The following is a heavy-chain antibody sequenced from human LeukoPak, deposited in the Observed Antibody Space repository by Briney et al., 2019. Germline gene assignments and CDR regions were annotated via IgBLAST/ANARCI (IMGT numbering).Heavy chain of an antibody. CDR1: GYTFTSYG. Sequence: ASVKVSCKASGYTFTSYGISWVRQAPGQGLEWMGWISTYNGNTNYAQKFQGRVTMTRDTSISTAYMELSRLRSDDTAVYYCARDRGPPNIAAAPFGYWGQGTLVTVSS. CDR3: ARDRGPPNIAAAPFGY. D-gene: IGHD6-13*01. V-gene: IGHV1-18*01. CDR2: ISTYNGNT. J-gene: IGHJ4*02.